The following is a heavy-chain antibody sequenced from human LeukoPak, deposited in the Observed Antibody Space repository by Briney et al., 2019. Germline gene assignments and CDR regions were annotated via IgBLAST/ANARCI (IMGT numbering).Heavy chain of an antibody. V-gene: IGHV4-4*02. CDR1: GFTFSNAW. CDR2: IYHSGST. J-gene: IGHJ4*02. CDR3: ARQQGRARFDY. D-gene: IGHD1-26*01. Sequence: PGGSLRLSCAASGFTFSNAWMSWVRQPPGKGLEWIGEIYHSGSTNYNPSLKSRVTISVDTSKNQFSLKLSSVTAADTAVYYCARQQGRARFDYWGQGTLVTVSS.